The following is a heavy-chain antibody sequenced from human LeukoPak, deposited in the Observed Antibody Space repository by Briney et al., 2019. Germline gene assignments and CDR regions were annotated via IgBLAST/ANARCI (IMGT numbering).Heavy chain of an antibody. Sequence: SVTVSYKASGGTFNNYAISWVRQAPGQGLEWMGRIIPILGIANYPQKFQGRVTITADKSTSTAYMELSSLRSEDTAVYYCASWDRRFDYWGQGTLVTVSS. D-gene: IGHD1-14*01. V-gene: IGHV1-69*04. CDR2: IIPILGIA. CDR1: GGTFNNYA. CDR3: ASWDRRFDY. J-gene: IGHJ4*02.